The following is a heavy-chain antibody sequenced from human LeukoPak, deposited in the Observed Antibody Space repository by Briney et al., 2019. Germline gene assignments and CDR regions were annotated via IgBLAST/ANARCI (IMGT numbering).Heavy chain of an antibody. CDR1: GFTFSSYA. D-gene: IGHD3-22*01. Sequence: PGGSLRLSCAASGFTFSSYAMSWVRQAPGKGLEWVSAISGSGGSTYYADSVKGRFTISRDNSKNTLYLQMNSLRAEDTAVYYCAKTTTMIVVVTYYFDYWGQGTLVTVSS. J-gene: IGHJ4*02. CDR2: ISGSGGST. CDR3: AKTTTMIVVVTYYFDY. V-gene: IGHV3-23*01.